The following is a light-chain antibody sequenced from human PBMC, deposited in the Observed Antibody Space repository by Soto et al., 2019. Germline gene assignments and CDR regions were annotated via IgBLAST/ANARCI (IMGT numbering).Light chain of an antibody. V-gene: IGLV4-69*01. CDR2: GNNDGRH. J-gene: IGLJ3*02. CDR3: QTWVSGTDV. CDR1: GWHSTYA. Sequence: QLVLTQSPSASASLGASVKLTCTLTGWHSTYAIAWHQQHPDKGPRYLMKGNNDGRHIRGDGIPDRFSGSSSGAVRYLTISSLQSEDEADYYCQTWVSGTDVFGGGTKLTVL.